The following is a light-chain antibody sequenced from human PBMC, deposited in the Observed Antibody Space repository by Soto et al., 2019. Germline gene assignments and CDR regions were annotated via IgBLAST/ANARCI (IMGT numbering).Light chain of an antibody. CDR2: AAS. CDR1: QTIRNY. CDR3: QQSYSTPR. V-gene: IGKV1-39*01. J-gene: IGKJ4*01. Sequence: DIQMTQSPSPLSASVGDRVTITCRASQTIRNYLNWYQQKPGEAPKLLTYAASRLQSGVPSRFSGSGSGTDFTLTINTLQPEDIATYYCQQSYSTPRFGGGTKVDIK.